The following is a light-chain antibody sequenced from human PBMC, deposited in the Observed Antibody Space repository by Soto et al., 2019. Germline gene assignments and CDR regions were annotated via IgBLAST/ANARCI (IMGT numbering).Light chain of an antibody. CDR1: QSVRSN. CDR3: QQYDNWPPRNT. J-gene: IGKJ2*01. CDR2: GAS. Sequence: IVMAQSPATLSVSPGERATLSWRASQSVRSNLAWYQQKPGQAPRLLIYGASTRATGIPARFSGSGSGTEFTLTISSLQSEDFAVYYCQQYDNWPPRNTFGRGTKLEIK. V-gene: IGKV3-15*01.